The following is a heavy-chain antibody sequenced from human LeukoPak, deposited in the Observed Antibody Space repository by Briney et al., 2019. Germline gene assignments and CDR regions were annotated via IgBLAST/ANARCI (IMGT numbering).Heavy chain of an antibody. V-gene: IGHV3-21*04. CDR1: GFTFSSYS. J-gene: IGHJ5*02. CDR3: AKVNGSSWYWFDP. D-gene: IGHD6-13*01. Sequence: GGSLRLSCAASGFTFSSYSMNWVRQAPGKGLEWVSSISSGSSYIYYADSLKGRFTISRDNAKNTLYLQMNSLRAEDTAVYYCAKVNGSSWYWFDPWGQGTLVTVSS. CDR2: ISSGSSYI.